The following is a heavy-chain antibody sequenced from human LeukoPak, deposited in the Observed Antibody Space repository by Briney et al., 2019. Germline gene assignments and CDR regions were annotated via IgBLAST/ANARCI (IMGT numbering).Heavy chain of an antibody. CDR3: AKDLEAGTSGYSLDY. J-gene: IGHJ4*02. Sequence: GRSLRLSCAASGFTFSSYTIHWVRQAPGKGLEWVAVISYDGSNKYYADSVKGRFTISRDNSKNSLHVQMNSLRTEDTALYYCAKDLEAGTSGYSLDYWGQGTLVTVSS. D-gene: IGHD3-22*01. V-gene: IGHV3-30*04. CDR2: ISYDGSNK. CDR1: GFTFSSYT.